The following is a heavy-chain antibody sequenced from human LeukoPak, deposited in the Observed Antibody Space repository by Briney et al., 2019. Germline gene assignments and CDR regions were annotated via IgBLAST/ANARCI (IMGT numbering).Heavy chain of an antibody. D-gene: IGHD1-26*01. V-gene: IGHV3-30*02. J-gene: IGHJ3*02. Sequence: PGGSLRLSCAASAFTFSSYGMHWVRQAPGKGLEWVAFIRYDGNNKYYADSVKGRFTISRDNSKNTLYLQMNSLRADDTAVYYCARADSGSYVDAFDIWGQGTMVTVSS. CDR3: ARADSGSYVDAFDI. CDR2: IRYDGNNK. CDR1: AFTFSSYG.